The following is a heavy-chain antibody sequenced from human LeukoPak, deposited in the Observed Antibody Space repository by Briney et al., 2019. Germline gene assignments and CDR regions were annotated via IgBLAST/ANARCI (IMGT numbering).Heavy chain of an antibody. D-gene: IGHD3-9*01. CDR1: GYTFTSYD. J-gene: IGHJ6*02. CDR2: MNPNSGNT. V-gene: IGHV1-8*01. Sequence: ASVTVSCKASGYTFTSYDINWVRQATGQGLEWMGWMNPNSGNTGYAQKFQGRVTMTRNTSISTAYMELSSLRSEDTAVYYCARGRYYDILTGWTDYYYGMDVWGQGTTVTVSS. CDR3: ARGRYYDILTGWTDYYYGMDV.